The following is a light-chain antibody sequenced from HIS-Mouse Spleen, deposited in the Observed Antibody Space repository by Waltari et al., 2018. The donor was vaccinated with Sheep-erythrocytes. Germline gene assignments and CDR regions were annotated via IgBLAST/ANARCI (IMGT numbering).Light chain of an antibody. CDR2: DVS. Sequence: QSALTQPRSVSGSPGQSVTISCTGTSSDVGGYNYVSWDQQHPGKAPKLMIYDVSKRPSGVPDRFSGSKSGNTASLTISGLQAEDEADYYCQAWDSSTAWNVVFGGGTKLTVL. V-gene: IGLV2-11*01. J-gene: IGLJ2*01. CDR3: QAWDSSTAWNVV. CDR1: SSDVGGYNY.